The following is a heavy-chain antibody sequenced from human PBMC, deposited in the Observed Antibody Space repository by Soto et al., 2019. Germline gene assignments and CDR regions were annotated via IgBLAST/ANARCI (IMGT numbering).Heavy chain of an antibody. CDR1: GFTFSSYN. D-gene: IGHD2-15*01. CDR2: ISSSSSYI. Sequence: GGSLRLSCAASGFTFSSYNMNWVRQAPGKGLEWVSSISSSSSYIYYADSVKGRFTISRDNAKNSLYLQMNSLRAEDTAVYYCARGYCSGGSCYLTVDYWGQGTLVTVSS. CDR3: ARGYCSGGSCYLTVDY. V-gene: IGHV3-21*01. J-gene: IGHJ4*02.